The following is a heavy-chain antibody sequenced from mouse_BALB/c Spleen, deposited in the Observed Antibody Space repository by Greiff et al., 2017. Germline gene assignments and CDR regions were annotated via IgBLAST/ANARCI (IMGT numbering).Heavy chain of an antibody. CDR3: ARESHYYAMDY. CDR1: GYTFTSYW. CDR2: INPSTGYT. V-gene: IGHV1-7*01. J-gene: IGHJ4*01. Sequence: VKLMESGAELAKPGASVKMSCKASGYTFTSYWMHWVKQRPGQGLEWIGYINPSTGYTEYNQKFKDKATLTADKSSSTAYMQLSSLTSEDSAVYYCARESHYYAMDYWGQGTSVTVSS. D-gene: IGHD6-2*01.